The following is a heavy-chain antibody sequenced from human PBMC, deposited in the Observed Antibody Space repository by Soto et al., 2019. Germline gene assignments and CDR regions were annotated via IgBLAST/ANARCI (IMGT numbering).Heavy chain of an antibody. CDR3: ARDYVVVPAVTNYYYYGMDV. CDR1: GYTFTSYG. V-gene: IGHV1-18*01. Sequence: GASVKVSCKASGYTFTSYGISWVRQAPGQGLEWMGWISAYNGNTNYAQKLQGRVTMTTDTSTSTAYMELRSLRSDDTAVYYCARDYVVVPAVTNYYYYGMDVWGQGTTVTVSS. CDR2: ISAYNGNT. D-gene: IGHD2-2*01. J-gene: IGHJ6*02.